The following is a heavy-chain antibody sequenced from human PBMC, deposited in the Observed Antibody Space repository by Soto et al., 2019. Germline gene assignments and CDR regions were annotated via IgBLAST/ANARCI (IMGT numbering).Heavy chain of an antibody. J-gene: IGHJ6*02. D-gene: IGHD2-2*02. CDR3: ARATHTERSYYYYGMDV. CDR1: GFTFSSYA. Sequence: GGSLRLSCAASGFTFSSYAMHWVRQAPGKGLEWVAVISYDGSNKYYADSVKGRFTISRDNSKNTLYLQMSSLRAEDTAVYYCARATHTERSYYYYGMDVWGQGTTVTVSS. V-gene: IGHV3-30-3*01. CDR2: ISYDGSNK.